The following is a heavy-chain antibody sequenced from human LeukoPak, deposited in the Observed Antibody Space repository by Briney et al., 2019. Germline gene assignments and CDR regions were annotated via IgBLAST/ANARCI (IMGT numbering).Heavy chain of an antibody. D-gene: IGHD2-15*01. CDR2: IYYSGST. CDR3: ARGEGYCSGGSCYFDY. Sequence: SQTLSLTCTVSGGSISSGDYYWSWIRQPPGKGLEWIGYIYYSGSTYYNPSLKSRVTISVDTSKNQFSLKLSSVTAADTAVYYCARGEGYCSGGSCYFDYWGQGTLVTVSS. J-gene: IGHJ4*02. V-gene: IGHV4-30-4*08. CDR1: GGSISSGDYY.